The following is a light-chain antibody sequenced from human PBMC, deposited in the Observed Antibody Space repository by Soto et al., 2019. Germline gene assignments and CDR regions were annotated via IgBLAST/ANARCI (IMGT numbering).Light chain of an antibody. CDR2: EVN. V-gene: IGLV2-8*01. Sequence: QSVLTQPPSASGSPGQSVTISCTGTSSDVGDYNYVSWYQQHPGKAPKLIIYEVNKRPSGVPDRFSGSKSGNTASLTVSGLQAEDEADYYCCSYAGSNTFLFGGGTKVTVL. CDR3: CSYAGSNTFL. CDR1: SSDVGDYNY. J-gene: IGLJ3*02.